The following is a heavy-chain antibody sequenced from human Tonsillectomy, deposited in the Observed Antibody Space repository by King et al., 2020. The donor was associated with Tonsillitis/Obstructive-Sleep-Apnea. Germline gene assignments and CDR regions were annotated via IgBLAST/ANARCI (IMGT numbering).Heavy chain of an antibody. Sequence: QLVQSGAEVKKPGSSVMLSCKASGATFSSYAINWVRQAPGQGLEWMGGIIPMLDIANYAQKLQGSVTITADKSTSTVYMELSSLRSEDTAVYYCARGTARGGHIDYWGQGTLVTVSS. CDR1: GATFSSYA. CDR3: ARGTARGGHIDY. J-gene: IGHJ4*02. V-gene: IGHV1-69*10. CDR2: IIPMLDIA. D-gene: IGHD6-6*01.